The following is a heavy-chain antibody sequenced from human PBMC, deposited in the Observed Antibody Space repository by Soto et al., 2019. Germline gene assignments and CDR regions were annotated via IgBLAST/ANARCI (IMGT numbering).Heavy chain of an antibody. CDR3: AREKEEYSSGPEYYYYYYGMDV. D-gene: IGHD6-19*01. CDR1: GFTFSSYW. CDR2: INSDGSST. V-gene: IGHV3-74*01. J-gene: IGHJ6*02. Sequence: GGSLRLSCAASGFTFSSYWMHWVRQAPGKGLVWVSRINSDGSSTSYADSVKGRFTISRDNAKNTLYLQMNSLRAEDTAVYYCAREKEEYSSGPEYYYYYYGMDVWGQGTTVTVSS.